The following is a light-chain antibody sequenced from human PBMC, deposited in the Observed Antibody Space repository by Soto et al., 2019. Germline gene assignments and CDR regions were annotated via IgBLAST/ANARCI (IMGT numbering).Light chain of an antibody. J-gene: IGLJ1*01. Sequence: QSALTQPASVSGSPGQSITISCTGTSSDVGGYNYVSWYQQHPGKAPKLMIYDVSNRPSGVSNRFSGSKSGNTASLTISGLQAEDEADYYCSSYTSSSTLFHHVFGTGTKLTVL. CDR1: SSDVGGYNY. CDR3: SSYTSSSTLFHHV. V-gene: IGLV2-14*01. CDR2: DVS.